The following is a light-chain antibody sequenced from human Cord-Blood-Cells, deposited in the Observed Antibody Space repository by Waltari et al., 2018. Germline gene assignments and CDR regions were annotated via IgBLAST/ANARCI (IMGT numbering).Light chain of an antibody. V-gene: IGKV1-39*01. CDR3: QQIYSTPLT. J-gene: IGKJ4*01. CDR2: AAS. Sequence: DIQMTQSPSSLSASVGDRVTITCRASQSISSYLNWYQQKPGKAPKLLIYAASSLRSGVPSRFSGSGSGSDFTLTISSLQPEDFATYYCQQIYSTPLTFGGGTKVEVK. CDR1: QSISSY.